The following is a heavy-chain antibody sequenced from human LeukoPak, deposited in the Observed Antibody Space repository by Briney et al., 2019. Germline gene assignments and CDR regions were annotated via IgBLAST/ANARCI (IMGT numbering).Heavy chain of an antibody. CDR3: AREGVHDYSSFDY. D-gene: IGHD4-11*01. V-gene: IGHV1-46*01. Sequence: ASVKVSCKASGYTFTSYYMHWVRQAPGQGLEWMGIINPSGGSTSYAQKFQGRVTMTRDMSTSTVYMELSRLRSEVTAVYYCAREGVHDYSSFDYWGQGTLVTVSS. J-gene: IGHJ4*02. CDR1: GYTFTSYY. CDR2: INPSGGST.